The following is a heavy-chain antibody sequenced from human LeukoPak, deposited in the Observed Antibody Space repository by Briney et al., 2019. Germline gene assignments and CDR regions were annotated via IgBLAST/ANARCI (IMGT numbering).Heavy chain of an antibody. CDR1: GFTFSSYG. Sequence: GGPLRLSCAASGFTFSSYGMHWVRQAPGKGLEWVAVIWYDGSNKYYADSVKGRFTISRDNSKNTLYLQMNSLRAEDTAVYYCARGYYDSSGYAPPNYWGQGTLVTVSS. V-gene: IGHV3-33*01. CDR3: ARGYYDSSGYAPPNY. J-gene: IGHJ4*02. D-gene: IGHD3-22*01. CDR2: IWYDGSNK.